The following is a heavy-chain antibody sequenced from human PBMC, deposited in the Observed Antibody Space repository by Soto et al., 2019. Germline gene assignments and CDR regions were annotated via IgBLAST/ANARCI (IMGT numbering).Heavy chain of an antibody. V-gene: IGHV1-18*01. CDR1: GYTFTSYA. J-gene: IGHJ4*02. CDR3: ARDAPPEDY. Sequence: QVQLVQSGAEVKKPGASVKVSCKASGYTFTSYAISWVRQAPGQGLEWMGWISAYNGNTNYAQKPQWSFTXXTDTSTSTAYMELRSLRSDDTAVYYCARDAPPEDYWGQGTLVTVSS. CDR2: ISAYNGNT.